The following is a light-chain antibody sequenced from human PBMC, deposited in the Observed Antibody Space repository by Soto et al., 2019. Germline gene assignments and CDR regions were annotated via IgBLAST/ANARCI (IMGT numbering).Light chain of an antibody. CDR1: QSVSSN. V-gene: IGKV3-15*01. J-gene: IGKJ4*01. Sequence: EIVMTQSPATLSVSPGERATLSCRASQSVSSNLAGSQQKPGQAPRLLIYGSSTRATGIPARFSGSGSGTEFTLTISSLQSEDFAVYHCQQYNNWPPEITFGGGTKVEIK. CDR3: QQYNNWPPEIT. CDR2: GSS.